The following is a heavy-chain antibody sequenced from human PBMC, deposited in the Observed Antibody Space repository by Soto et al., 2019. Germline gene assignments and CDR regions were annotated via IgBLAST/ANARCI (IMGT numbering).Heavy chain of an antibody. V-gene: IGHV3-72*01. CDR3: VRDDSRGDSSAFDL. Sequence: EVQLVESGGGLVQPGGSLRLSCAASGFTFSDHHIDWVRQAPGKGLEWVGRSRNKARGYTTEYAPSVKGRFTISRDASRSSVFREMYSLKIDDTAMYYCVRDDSRGDSSAFDLWGQGTMVTVSS. CDR2: SRNKARGYTT. D-gene: IGHD3-10*01. J-gene: IGHJ3*01. CDR1: GFTFSDHH.